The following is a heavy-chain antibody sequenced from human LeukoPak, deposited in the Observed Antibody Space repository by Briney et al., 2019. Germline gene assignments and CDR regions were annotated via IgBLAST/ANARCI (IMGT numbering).Heavy chain of an antibody. V-gene: IGHV4-59*08. CDR1: CGPIRSYY. D-gene: IGHD6-25*01. CDR2: IYYSGST. Sequence: SETLSLTCTVSCGPIRSYYWIWIRQPPGKGLEWIGYIYYSGSTNYNPSRKSRVTISVDTSKNQFSLKLSSVTAADTAVYYCARHSPYSSDAETFDYWGQGTLVTVSS. J-gene: IGHJ4*02. CDR3: ARHSPYSSDAETFDY.